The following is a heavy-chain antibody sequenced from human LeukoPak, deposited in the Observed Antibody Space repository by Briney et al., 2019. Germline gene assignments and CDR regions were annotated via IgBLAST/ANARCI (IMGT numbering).Heavy chain of an antibody. CDR3: AKGGEAKWFGELLKTQYYYYMDV. D-gene: IGHD3-10*01. Sequence: PGGSLRLSCAASEVTFSTYTMTWVRQAPGKGLEWVSSISGSGNYIYYADSLKGRFTISRDNANNLLFLQMSSLRADDTAVYYCAKGGEAKWFGELLKTQYYYYMDVWGKGTTVTVSS. CDR2: ISGSGNYI. J-gene: IGHJ6*03. CDR1: EVTFSTYT. V-gene: IGHV3-21*04.